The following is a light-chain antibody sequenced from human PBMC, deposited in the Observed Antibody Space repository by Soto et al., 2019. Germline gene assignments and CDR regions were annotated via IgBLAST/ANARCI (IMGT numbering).Light chain of an antibody. Sequence: AIRMTQSPSSLSASTGDRVTITCRASQGISSYLAWYQQKPGKAPKLLIYAASTLQSGVPPRFSGSGSGTDFTLTISCLQSEDFATYYCQQYYSYHRTFGQGTKVEIK. CDR3: QQYYSYHRT. CDR1: QGISSY. CDR2: AAS. J-gene: IGKJ1*01. V-gene: IGKV1-8*01.